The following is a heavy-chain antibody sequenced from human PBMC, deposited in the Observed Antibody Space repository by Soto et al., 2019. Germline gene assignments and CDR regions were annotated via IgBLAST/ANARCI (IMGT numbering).Heavy chain of an antibody. CDR3: ARDFKRYSSPLGPFEY. D-gene: IGHD6-13*01. V-gene: IGHV4-30-4*08. J-gene: IGHJ4*02. Sequence: SETLSLTCSVSGGSINNGMFYWSWIRQHPGKGLEWIGYIYYNGNTYYNPSLKRRFTLSLDTSKNQFSLQLSSVTAADTAVYYCARDFKRYSSPLGPFEYWGLGSLVTVS. CDR1: GGSINNGMFY. CDR2: IYYNGNT.